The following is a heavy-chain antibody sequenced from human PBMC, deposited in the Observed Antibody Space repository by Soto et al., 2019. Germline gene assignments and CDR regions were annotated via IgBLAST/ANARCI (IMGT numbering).Heavy chain of an antibody. Sequence: QVQLVQSGAEVKKPGSSVKVSCKASGGTFSSYAISWVRQAPGQGLEWMGGIIPIFGTANYAQKFQGRVTITADESTSTAYLELSSLRSEDTAVYYCAREGYCSSTSCYTAGFYWGQGTLVTVSS. D-gene: IGHD2-2*02. CDR2: IIPIFGTA. V-gene: IGHV1-69*01. CDR3: AREGYCSSTSCYTAGFY. CDR1: GGTFSSYA. J-gene: IGHJ4*02.